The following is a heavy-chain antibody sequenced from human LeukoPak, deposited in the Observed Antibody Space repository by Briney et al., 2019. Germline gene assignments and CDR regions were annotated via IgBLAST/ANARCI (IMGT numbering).Heavy chain of an antibody. J-gene: IGHJ2*01. Sequence: PSETLSLTCTVSGGSISSYYWSWIRQPPGKGLEWIGYIYYSGSTNSNPSLKSRVTISVDTSKNQFSLKLSSVTAADTAVYYCARGLNYYDSSGHYWYFDLWGRGTLVTVSS. D-gene: IGHD3-22*01. CDR2: IYYSGST. CDR3: ARGLNYYDSSGHYWYFDL. CDR1: GGSISSYY. V-gene: IGHV4-59*01.